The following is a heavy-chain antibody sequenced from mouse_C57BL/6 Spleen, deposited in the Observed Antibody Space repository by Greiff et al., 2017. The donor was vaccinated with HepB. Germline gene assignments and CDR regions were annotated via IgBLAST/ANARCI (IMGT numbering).Heavy chain of an antibody. CDR2: ISSGSSTI. V-gene: IGHV5-17*01. Sequence: EVHLVESGGGLVKPGGSLKLSCAASGFTFSDYGMHWVRQAPEKGLEWVAYISSGSSTIYYADTVKGRFTISRDNAKNTLFLQMTSLRSEDTAMYYCARTIYYDYDGAMDYWGQGTSVTVSS. J-gene: IGHJ4*01. D-gene: IGHD2-4*01. CDR3: ARTIYYDYDGAMDY. CDR1: GFTFSDYG.